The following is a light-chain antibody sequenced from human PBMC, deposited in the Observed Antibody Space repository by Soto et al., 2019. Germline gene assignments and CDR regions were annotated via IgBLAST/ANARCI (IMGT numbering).Light chain of an antibody. Sequence: QSALTQPASVSGSPGQSITISCTGTSSDVGGYEYVSWYQQHPGKVPKLMIYEVSNRPSGVSNRFSGSKSGNTASLTISGLQAEEEADYYCSSYASSTAVLFGGGTKLTVL. CDR3: SSYASSTAVL. V-gene: IGLV2-14*01. CDR2: EVS. J-gene: IGLJ2*01. CDR1: SSDVGGYEY.